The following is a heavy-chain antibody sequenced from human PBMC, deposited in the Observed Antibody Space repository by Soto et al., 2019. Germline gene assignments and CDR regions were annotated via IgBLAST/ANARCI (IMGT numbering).Heavy chain of an antibody. CDR2: IHSGGDT. D-gene: IGHD4-17*01. J-gene: IGHJ4*02. CDR1: VDSISPYY. Sequence: SETLSLTCTFSVDSISPYYWHCFRHPAGKRLEWIGRIHSGGDTNYNPSLRNRVDMSVDMSKNHFSLQLNSVTAADAAVYYCARIYGCPICWGQGTVVTVSS. V-gene: IGHV4-4*07. CDR3: ARIYGCPIC.